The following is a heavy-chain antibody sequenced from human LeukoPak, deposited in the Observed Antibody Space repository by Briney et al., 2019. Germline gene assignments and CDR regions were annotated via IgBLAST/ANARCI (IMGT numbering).Heavy chain of an antibody. Sequence: GGSLGLSCAASGFTFSNAWMSWVRQAPGKGLEWVGHIKSKTDGGTTDYAAPVKGRFTISRDDSKNSLYLQMNSLKTEDTAVYYCTRQQLVFEYWGQGTLVTLSS. D-gene: IGHD6-13*01. V-gene: IGHV3-15*01. CDR1: GFTFSNAW. CDR3: TRQQLVFEY. CDR2: IKSKTDGGTT. J-gene: IGHJ4*02.